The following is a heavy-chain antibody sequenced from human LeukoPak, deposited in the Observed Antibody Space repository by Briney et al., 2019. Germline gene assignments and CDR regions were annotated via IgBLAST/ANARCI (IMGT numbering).Heavy chain of an antibody. V-gene: IGHV1-69*05. J-gene: IGHJ5*02. D-gene: IGHD3-9*01. Sequence: ASVKVSFKASGGTFISYAISWVRQAPGQGLEWMGGIIPIFGTANYAQKFQGRVTITTDESTSTAYMELSSLRSEDTAVYYCASREYDILTGYYRNWFDPWGQGTLVTVSS. CDR2: IIPIFGTA. CDR1: GGTFISYA. CDR3: ASREYDILTGYYRNWFDP.